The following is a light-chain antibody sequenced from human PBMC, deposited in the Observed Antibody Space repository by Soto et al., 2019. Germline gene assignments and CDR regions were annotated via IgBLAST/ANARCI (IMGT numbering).Light chain of an antibody. CDR1: QSVRTY. Sequence: DIQMMQSPSSLSASVGDRVTSTCRASQSVRTYVNWYQQKPGKAPNLLIYGVSTLHSGVPSRFSGAGSGTDFTLTISSLQPEDFASYYCQQSYSTPWTFGPGTKVEIK. V-gene: IGKV1-39*01. CDR3: QQSYSTPWT. CDR2: GVS. J-gene: IGKJ1*01.